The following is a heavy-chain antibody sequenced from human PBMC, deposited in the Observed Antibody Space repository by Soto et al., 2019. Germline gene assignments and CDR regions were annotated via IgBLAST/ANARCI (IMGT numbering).Heavy chain of an antibody. J-gene: IGHJ4*02. CDR2: ISAHNGNT. CDR3: ARGRYGDY. D-gene: IGHD1-1*01. Sequence: QVHLVQSGAEVKKPGASVKVSCQGSGYAFTTYGITWVRQAPGQGLEWMRWISAHNGNTNYAQKLQGRVTVTRDTSTSTAYMELRSLEYDDTAVYYCARGRYGDYWGQGALVTVSS. V-gene: IGHV1-18*01. CDR1: GYAFTTYG.